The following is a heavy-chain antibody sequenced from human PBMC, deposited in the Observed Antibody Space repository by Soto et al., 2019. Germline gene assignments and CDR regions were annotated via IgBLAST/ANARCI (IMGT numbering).Heavy chain of an antibody. CDR2: ISGSGGST. Sequence: GGSLRLSCAASGFTFSSYAMSWVHQAPGKGLEWVSAISGSGGSTYYADSVKGRFTISRDNSKNTLYLQMNSLRAEDTAVYYCAKVARYCSGGSCYSIDYFDYWGQGTLVTVSS. J-gene: IGHJ4*02. D-gene: IGHD2-15*01. CDR1: GFTFSSYA. V-gene: IGHV3-23*01. CDR3: AKVARYCSGGSCYSIDYFDY.